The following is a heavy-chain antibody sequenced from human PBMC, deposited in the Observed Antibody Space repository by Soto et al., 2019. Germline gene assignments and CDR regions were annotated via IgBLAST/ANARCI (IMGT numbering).Heavy chain of an antibody. V-gene: IGHV3-21*01. CDR3: ARVQYSSSYY. Sequence: GGSLRLSCAASGFTFSSYSMNWVRQAPGKGLEWVSSISSSSSYICYADSVKGRFTISRDNAKNSLYLQMNSLRAEDTAVYYCARVQYSSSYYWGQGTLVTVSS. J-gene: IGHJ4*02. CDR1: GFTFSSYS. D-gene: IGHD6-6*01. CDR2: ISSSSSYI.